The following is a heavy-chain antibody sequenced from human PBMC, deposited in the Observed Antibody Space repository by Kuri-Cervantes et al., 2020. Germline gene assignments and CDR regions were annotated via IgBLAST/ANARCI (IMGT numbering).Heavy chain of an antibody. V-gene: IGHV3-30-3*01. CDR3: ARERPYYYYGMDV. Sequence: GGSLRLSCAASGFTFSSYAMRWVRQAPGKGLEWVAVISYDGSNKYYADSVKGRFTISRDNSKNTLYLQMNSLRAEDTAVYYCARERPYYYYGMDVWGQGTTVTVSS. J-gene: IGHJ6*02. CDR2: ISYDGSNK. CDR1: GFTFSSYA.